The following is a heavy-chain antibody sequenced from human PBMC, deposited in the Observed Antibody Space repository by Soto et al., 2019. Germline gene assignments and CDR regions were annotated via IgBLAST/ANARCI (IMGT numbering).Heavy chain of an antibody. J-gene: IGHJ6*02. D-gene: IGHD3-22*01. V-gene: IGHV3-48*03. CDR2: ISSSGSTI. CDR3: AREGMIESKMDV. CDR1: GFTFSSYE. Sequence: GGSLRLSCAASGFTFSSYEMNWVRQAPGKGLEWVSYISSSGSTIYYADSVKGRFTISRDNAKNSLYLQMNSLRAEDTAVYYCAREGMIESKMDVWGQGATVTVSS.